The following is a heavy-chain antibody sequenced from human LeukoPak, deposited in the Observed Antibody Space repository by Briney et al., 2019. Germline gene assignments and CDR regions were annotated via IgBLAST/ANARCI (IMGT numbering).Heavy chain of an antibody. CDR3: AGGVGATPYYFDS. Sequence: SETLSLTCTVSGGSISSYYWSWIREPPGKGREWIGYIYTSGSTNSNPSLKSRVTISADTYKNQFSLKLSSVPAADTAVYYCAGGVGATPYYFDSWGQGTLVTVSS. V-gene: IGHV4-4*09. CDR1: GGSISSYY. CDR2: IYTSGST. J-gene: IGHJ4*02. D-gene: IGHD1-26*01.